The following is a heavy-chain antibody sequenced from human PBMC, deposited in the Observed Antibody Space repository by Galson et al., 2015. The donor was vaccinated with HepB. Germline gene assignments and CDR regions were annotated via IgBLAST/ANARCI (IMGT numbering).Heavy chain of an antibody. Sequence: SLRLSCAASGIIFSNYGMQWVRQAPGKGLEWVAHIWYDGTYKHYADSVKGRFTISRDNAKNTLFLQMNSLRAEDTAVYYCARDSGNGGSQDWGQGTLVSVSS. CDR2: IWYDGTYK. J-gene: IGHJ4*02. D-gene: IGHD2-8*01. V-gene: IGHV3-33*01. CDR3: ARDSGNGGSQD. CDR1: GIIFSNYG.